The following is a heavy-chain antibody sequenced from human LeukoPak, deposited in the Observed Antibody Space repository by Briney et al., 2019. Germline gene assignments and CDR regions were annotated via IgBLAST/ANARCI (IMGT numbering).Heavy chain of an antibody. V-gene: IGHV3-73*01. J-gene: IGHJ4*02. CDR1: GFTFSGSA. Sequence: GGSLKLSCAASGFTFSGSAMHWVRQASGKGLEWVGRIRSKANSYATAYAASVKGRFTISRDDSKNTAYLQMNSLKTEDTAVYYCTIISGSYGYWGQGTLVTVSS. D-gene: IGHD1-26*01. CDR2: IRSKANSYAT. CDR3: TIISGSYGY.